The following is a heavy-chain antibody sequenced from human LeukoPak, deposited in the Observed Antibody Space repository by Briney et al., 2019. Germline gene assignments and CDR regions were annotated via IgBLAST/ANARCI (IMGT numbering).Heavy chain of an antibody. Sequence: GGSLRLSCAASGFTFSSYAMNWVRQAPGKRLEWVSVISGSGSSTYYADSVKGRFTISRDNSKNTLYLQMNSLRAEDAALYYCAKAHSSGWYVIFDYWGQGTLVTVSS. CDR2: ISGSGSST. CDR3: AKAHSSGWYVIFDY. D-gene: IGHD6-19*01. J-gene: IGHJ4*02. V-gene: IGHV3-23*01. CDR1: GFTFSSYA.